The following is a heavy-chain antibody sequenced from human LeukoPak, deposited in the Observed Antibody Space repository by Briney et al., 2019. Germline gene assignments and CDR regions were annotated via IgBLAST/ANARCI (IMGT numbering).Heavy chain of an antibody. J-gene: IGHJ4*02. CDR3: GKTTVGYSSGQKPAWPVDY. Sequence: GGSLRLSCEASGFTFGSHAMYWVRQPPGKGLEWVAGIFGSGGSPHYADPVKGRFTISRDNSRNTVYLQINSLRAEDTAVYYCGKTTVGYSSGQKPAWPVDYWGQGTLVTVSS. V-gene: IGHV3-23*01. D-gene: IGHD5-18*01. CDR1: GFTFGSHA. CDR2: IFGSGGSP.